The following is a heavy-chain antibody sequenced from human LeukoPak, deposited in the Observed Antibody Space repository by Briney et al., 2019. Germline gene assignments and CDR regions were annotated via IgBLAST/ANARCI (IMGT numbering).Heavy chain of an antibody. CDR3: ARRAGAYTHPYDY. CDR1: GFTFSSYE. D-gene: IGHD3-16*01. J-gene: IGHJ4*02. CDR2: ISSSSSTI. Sequence: QPGGSLRLSCAASGFTFSSYEMNWVRQAPGKGLEWVSYISSSSSTIYYADSVKGRFTISIDNSKNTLYLQMNSLRAEDTAVYYCARRAGAYTHPYDYWGQGTLVTVS. V-gene: IGHV3-48*03.